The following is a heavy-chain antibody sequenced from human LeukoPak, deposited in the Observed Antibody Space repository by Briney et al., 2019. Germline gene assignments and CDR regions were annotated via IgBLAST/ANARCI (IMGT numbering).Heavy chain of an antibody. CDR2: MNPNSGNT. CDR1: GYTFTSYD. D-gene: IGHD5-12*01. V-gene: IGHV1-8*01. J-gene: IGHJ6*03. CDR3: ARAGGGYDQYYYYYMDV. Sequence: ASVKASCKASGYTFTSYDINWVRQATGQGLEWMGWMNPNSGNTGYAQKFQGRVTMTRNTSISTAYMELSSLRSEDTAVYYCARAGGGYDQYYYYYMDVWGKGTTVTISS.